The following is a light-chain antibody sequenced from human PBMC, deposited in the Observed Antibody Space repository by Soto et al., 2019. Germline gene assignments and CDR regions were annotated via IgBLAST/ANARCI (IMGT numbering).Light chain of an antibody. CDR1: NIGINA. J-gene: IGLJ3*02. CDR2: YDS. CDR3: QLWNSSSDQGV. Sequence: SYELTQPPSVSVAPEKTATITRGGDNIGINAVHWYQQKPGQAPLLVVYYDSDRPSGIPERFSGSTSGNTATLTISRVEAGDEADYYCQLWNSSSDQGVFGGGTKLTVL. V-gene: IGLV3-21*04.